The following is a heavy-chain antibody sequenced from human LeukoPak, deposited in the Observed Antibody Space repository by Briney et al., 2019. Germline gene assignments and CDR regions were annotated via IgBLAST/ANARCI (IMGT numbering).Heavy chain of an antibody. CDR2: IFLSVSDT. CDR3: ARHEVTAAAGTEFDS. Sequence: GESLKISCQASGYKFTNYWIGWVRQMPGKGLEWMGIIFLSVSDTRYSPSFQGQVTISADKSTSTAYLHWSTLKASDTAIYYCARHEVTAAAGTEFDSWGQGTLVTVSS. V-gene: IGHV5-51*01. CDR1: GYKFTNYW. D-gene: IGHD6-13*01. J-gene: IGHJ4*02.